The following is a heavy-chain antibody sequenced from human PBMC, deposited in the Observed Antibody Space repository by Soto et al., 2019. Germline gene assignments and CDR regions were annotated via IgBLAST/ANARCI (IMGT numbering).Heavy chain of an antibody. CDR3: AKDMWIQSSYFDY. CDR1: GFTFSSYG. V-gene: IGHV3-30*18. D-gene: IGHD5-18*01. J-gene: IGHJ4*02. Sequence: GGSLRLSCAPSGFTFSSYGMPWVRQDPGKGLEWVAVISYDGSNKYYADSVKGRFTISRDNSKNTLYLQMNSLRAEDTAVYYCAKDMWIQSSYFDYWGQGTLVTVSS. CDR2: ISYDGSNK.